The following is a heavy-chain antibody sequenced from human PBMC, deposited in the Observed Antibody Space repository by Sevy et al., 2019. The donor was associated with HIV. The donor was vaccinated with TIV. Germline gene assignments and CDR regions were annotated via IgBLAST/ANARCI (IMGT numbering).Heavy chain of an antibody. D-gene: IGHD6-19*01. CDR1: GFTFSSYA. CDR3: ARYPRAQGQWLATSGAFDI. V-gene: IGHV3-30-3*01. Sequence: GGSLRLSCAASGFTFSSYAMHWVRQAPGKGLEWVAVISYDGSNKYYADSVKGRFTISRDNSKNTLYLQMNSLRAEDTAVYYCARYPRAQGQWLATSGAFDIWGQGTMVTVSS. CDR2: ISYDGSNK. J-gene: IGHJ3*02.